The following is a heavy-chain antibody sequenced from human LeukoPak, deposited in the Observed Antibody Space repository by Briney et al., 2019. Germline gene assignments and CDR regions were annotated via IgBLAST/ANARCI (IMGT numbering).Heavy chain of an antibody. CDR2: ISYDGSNK. CDR3: ARDRQLLRGFDY. V-gene: IGHV3-30*04. Sequence: GGSLSLSCAASGFTFSSYAMHWVRQAPGKGLEWVAVISYDGSNKYYADSVKGRFTISRDNSKNTLYLQMNSLRAEDTAVYYCARDRQLLRGFDYWGQGTLVTVSS. D-gene: IGHD2-15*01. J-gene: IGHJ4*02. CDR1: GFTFSSYA.